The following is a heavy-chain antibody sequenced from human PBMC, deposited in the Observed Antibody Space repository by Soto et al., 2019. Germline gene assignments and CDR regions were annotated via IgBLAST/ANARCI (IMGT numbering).Heavy chain of an antibody. V-gene: IGHV3-23*01. D-gene: IGHD2-8*01. CDR3: AKVSSAWYAGFFDL. Sequence: EVQLLESGGGLVQPGGSLRLSCTASGFTFNRHAMTWVRQAPGKGLEWVSGLSDSGGSIYYADSVKGRFTISRDNSMNTLCLQMNTLRAEDTAVDYCAKVSSAWYAGFFDLWGQGTLVTVSS. J-gene: IGHJ4*02. CDR2: LSDSGGSI. CDR1: GFTFNRHA.